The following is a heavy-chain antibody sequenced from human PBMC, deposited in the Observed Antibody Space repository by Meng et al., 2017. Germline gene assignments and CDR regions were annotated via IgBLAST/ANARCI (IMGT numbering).Heavy chain of an antibody. Sequence: GESLKISCAASGFTFGSYAMSWVRQAPGKGLEWVSYISSSGSTIYYADSVKGRFTISRDNAKNSLYLQMNSLRAEDTSVYYCARDIAAAGTFDYWGQGTLVTVSS. J-gene: IGHJ4*02. CDR1: GFTFGSYA. D-gene: IGHD6-13*01. CDR2: ISSSGSTI. V-gene: IGHV3-48*03. CDR3: ARDIAAAGTFDY.